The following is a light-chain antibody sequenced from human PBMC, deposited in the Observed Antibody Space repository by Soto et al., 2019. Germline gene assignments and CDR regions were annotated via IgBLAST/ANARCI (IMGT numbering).Light chain of an antibody. Sequence: QSALTQPASVSGSPGQSITMSCTGTSSDVGGYNYVSWYQQHPGKAPKLMIYGVSNRPSGVSNRFSGSKSGNTASLTISGLQAEDEADYYCYSYTSSSFVVFGGGTKVTVL. V-gene: IGLV2-14*01. CDR3: YSYTSSSFVV. CDR2: GVS. J-gene: IGLJ2*01. CDR1: SSDVGGYNY.